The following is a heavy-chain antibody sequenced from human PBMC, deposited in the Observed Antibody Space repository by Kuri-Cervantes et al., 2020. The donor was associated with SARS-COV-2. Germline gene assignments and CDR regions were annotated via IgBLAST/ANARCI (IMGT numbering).Heavy chain of an antibody. CDR1: GITFISYA. D-gene: IGHD3-10*01. CDR3: VKGSAASRPYYFYS. CDR2: ITDDGGST. V-gene: IGHV3-23*01. Sequence: GESLKISCAASGITFISYAMSWVRQAPGKGLEWVSAITDDGGSTYHADSVTGRFTISRDNSKTTLFLQMNSLRAEDTAVYHCVKGSAASRPYYFYSWCQGTLVTVSS. J-gene: IGHJ4*02.